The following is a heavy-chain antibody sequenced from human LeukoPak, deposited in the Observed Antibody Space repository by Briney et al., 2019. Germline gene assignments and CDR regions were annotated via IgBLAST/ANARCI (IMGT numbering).Heavy chain of an antibody. J-gene: IGHJ4*02. CDR2: ISSSSSYI. V-gene: IGHV3-21*01. CDR3: ARDRLQYEGTFDY. CDR1: GFTFSNYS. D-gene: IGHD4-11*01. Sequence: GGSLRLSCAASGFTFSNYSMNWVRQAPGEGLDWVPSISSSSSYIYYADSVKGRFTISRDNAKNSLYLQMNSLTAEDTAVYYCARDRLQYEGTFDYWGQGTLVTVSS.